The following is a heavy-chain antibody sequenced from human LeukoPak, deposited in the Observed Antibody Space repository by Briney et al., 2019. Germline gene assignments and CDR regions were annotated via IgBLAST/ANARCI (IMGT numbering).Heavy chain of an antibody. D-gene: IGHD2/OR15-2a*01. Sequence: SETLSLTCAVYGGSFSGYYWNWIRQPPGKGLEWIGEINHSGSTSCNPSFKSRVTISVDTSKNQFSLKLSSVTAADTAVYYCARVYLANDAFDVWGQGTMVTVSS. CDR1: GGSFSGYY. J-gene: IGHJ3*01. CDR3: ARVYLANDAFDV. CDR2: INHSGST. V-gene: IGHV4-34*01.